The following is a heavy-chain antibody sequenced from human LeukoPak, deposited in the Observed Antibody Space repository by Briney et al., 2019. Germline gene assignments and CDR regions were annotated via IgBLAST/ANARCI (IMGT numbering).Heavy chain of an antibody. V-gene: IGHV3-21*01. CDR1: GFTFSSYS. D-gene: IGHD3-9*01. CDR2: ISSGSSYI. Sequence: GGSLRLSCAASGFTFSSYSMNWVRQAPGKGLEWVSSISSGSSYIYYADSVKGRFTVSRDNAKHSLYLQMNSLRAEDTAVYYCVRDAKQYYDILTGYYNDAFDIWGQGTVVTVSS. CDR3: VRDAKQYYDILTGYYNDAFDI. J-gene: IGHJ3*02.